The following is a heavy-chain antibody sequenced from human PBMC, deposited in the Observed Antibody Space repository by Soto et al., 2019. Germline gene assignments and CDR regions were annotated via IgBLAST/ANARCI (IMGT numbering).Heavy chain of an antibody. CDR2: IMPIFGAA. Sequence: QVQLVQSGTEVKKPGSSVNVSCKVSGGNFNNYAISWVRQAPGQGLEWVGRIMPIFGAAHYAPSFQGRVTIIADASVTTAYMELSSLRSDDTAIYYCARENKELVRGAFDSWGQGTLVTVSS. V-gene: IGHV1-69*01. D-gene: IGHD3-10*01. J-gene: IGHJ4*02. CDR3: ARENKELVRGAFDS. CDR1: GGNFNNYA.